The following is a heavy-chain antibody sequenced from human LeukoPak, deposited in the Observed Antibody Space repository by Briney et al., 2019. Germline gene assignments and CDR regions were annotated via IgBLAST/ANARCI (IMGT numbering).Heavy chain of an antibody. Sequence: HSGGSLRLSCAASGFTFSYYWMNWVRQAPGKGLEWVANIKHDGSEKYYVDSVKGRFTISRDNAKNSLYLQMNSLRVEDTAVYYCALTATYYYYGMDVWGQGTTVTVSS. D-gene: IGHD7-27*01. CDR3: ALTATYYYYGMDV. J-gene: IGHJ6*02. V-gene: IGHV3-7*01. CDR1: GFTFSYYW. CDR2: IKHDGSEK.